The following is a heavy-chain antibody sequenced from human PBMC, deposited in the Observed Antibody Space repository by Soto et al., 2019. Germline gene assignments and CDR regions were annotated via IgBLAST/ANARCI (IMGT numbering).Heavy chain of an antibody. CDR2: ISWNSGSI. Sequence: LRLSCAASGFTFDDYAMHWVRQAPGKGLEWVSGISWNSGSIGYADSVKGRFTISRDNAKNSLYLQMNSLRAEDTALYYCAKDIWNYYDSSGHGLYYYYGMDVWGQGTTVTVSS. J-gene: IGHJ6*02. D-gene: IGHD3-22*01. CDR1: GFTFDDYA. V-gene: IGHV3-9*01. CDR3: AKDIWNYYDSSGHGLYYYYGMDV.